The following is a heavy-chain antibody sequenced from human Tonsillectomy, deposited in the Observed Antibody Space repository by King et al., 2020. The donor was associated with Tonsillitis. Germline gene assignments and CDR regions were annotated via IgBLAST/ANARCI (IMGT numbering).Heavy chain of an antibody. CDR1: VFTFISYS. J-gene: IGHJ4*02. CDR2: ICSSSSTI. CDR3: ARDVDY. V-gene: IGHV3-48*01. Sequence: VQLVESGGGLVQPGGSLRRSCAASVFTFISYSMNLVRQAPGKGLEWVSYICSSSSTIYYSDSVKGRFTISRDNAKNSLYLQMNSLRAEDTAVYYCARDVDYWGQGTLVTVSS.